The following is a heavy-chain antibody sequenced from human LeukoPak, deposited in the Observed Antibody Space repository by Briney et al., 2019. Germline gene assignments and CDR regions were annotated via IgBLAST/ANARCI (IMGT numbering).Heavy chain of an antibody. CDR1: GYTFTDYY. Sequence: ASVKVSCKASGYTFTDYYIHWVRQAPGQGLEWMGIINPSGGSTSYAQKFQGRVTMTRDMSTSTVYMELSSLRSDDTAVYYCAREPEDYYDGTYYFDYWGQGTLVTVSS. CDR3: AREPEDYYDGTYYFDY. CDR2: INPSGGST. D-gene: IGHD3-22*01. J-gene: IGHJ4*02. V-gene: IGHV1-46*01.